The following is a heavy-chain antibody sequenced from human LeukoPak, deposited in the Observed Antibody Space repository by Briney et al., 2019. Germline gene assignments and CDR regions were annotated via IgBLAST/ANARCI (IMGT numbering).Heavy chain of an antibody. Sequence: SETLSLTCTVSGGSISSSSYYWGWIRQPPGKGLEWIGSIYYSGSTYYNPSLKSRVTMSVDTSKNQFSLKLSSVTAADTAVYYCARDQVVPAAPYYMDVWGKGTTVTVSS. V-gene: IGHV4-39*07. CDR2: IYYSGST. CDR3: ARDQVVPAAPYYMDV. CDR1: GGSISSSSYY. D-gene: IGHD2-2*01. J-gene: IGHJ6*03.